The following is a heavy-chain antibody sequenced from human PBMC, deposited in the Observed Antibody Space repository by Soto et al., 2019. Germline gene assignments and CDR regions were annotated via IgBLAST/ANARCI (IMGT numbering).Heavy chain of an antibody. CDR2: INPTGDSP. J-gene: IGHJ4*02. V-gene: IGHV1-46*01. CDR1: GYTFTTYY. Sequence: EASVKVSCKASGYTFTTYYMHWVRQAPGQGLEWMGIINPTGDSPSYAQKFQSRVTMTRDTSTNTVYMELSSLRSEDTAIYYCARDGKYDSSGYYYSHWGQGTLVTVSS. D-gene: IGHD3-22*01. CDR3: ARDGKYDSSGYYYSH.